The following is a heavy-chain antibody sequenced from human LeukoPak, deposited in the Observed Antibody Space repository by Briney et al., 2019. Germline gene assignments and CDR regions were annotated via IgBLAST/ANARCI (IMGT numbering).Heavy chain of an antibody. J-gene: IGHJ6*02. Sequence: GGSLRLSCAASGFTFSKSAIHWVRQAPGKGLEWVSVIYSGGSTYYADSVKGRFTISRDNSKNTLYLQMNSLRAEDTAVYYCHIAAGRDYYYYGMDVWGQGTTVTVSS. CDR2: IYSGGST. V-gene: IGHV3-53*01. CDR3: HIAAGRDYYYYGMDV. D-gene: IGHD6-13*01. CDR1: GFTFSKSA.